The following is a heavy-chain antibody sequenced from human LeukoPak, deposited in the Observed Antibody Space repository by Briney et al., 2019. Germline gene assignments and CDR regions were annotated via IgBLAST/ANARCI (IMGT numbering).Heavy chain of an antibody. CDR3: ARRLKGYCSGGSCPD. CDR1: GFTFSSYA. D-gene: IGHD2-15*01. Sequence: GGSLRLSCAASGFTFSSYAMNWIRQAPGTGLEWVSGISASGRDTISADSVKGRFTISRDNSKNTLYLQMNSLRAEDTAVYYCARRLKGYCSGGSCPDWGQGTLVTVSS. CDR2: ISASGRDT. J-gene: IGHJ4*02. V-gene: IGHV3-23*01.